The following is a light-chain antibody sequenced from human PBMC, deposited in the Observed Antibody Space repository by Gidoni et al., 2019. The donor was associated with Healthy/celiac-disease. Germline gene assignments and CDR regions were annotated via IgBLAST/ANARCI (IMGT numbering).Light chain of an antibody. J-gene: IGKJ1*01. CDR3: QQYNNWPPGT. CDR2: GAS. V-gene: IGKV3-15*01. CDR1: QSVNSN. Sequence: ELVMTQSPATLSVSPGERATLSCRASQSVNSNLAWYQQKPGQAPRLLIYGASTRATGIPARFSGSGSGTEFTLTISSLQSEDFAVYYCQQYNNWPPGTFGQGTKVEIK.